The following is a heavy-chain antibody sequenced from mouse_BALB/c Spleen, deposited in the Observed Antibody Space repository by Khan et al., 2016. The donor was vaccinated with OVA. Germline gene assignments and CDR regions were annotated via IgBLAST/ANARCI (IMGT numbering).Heavy chain of an antibody. Sequence: QVQLKESGPGLVQPSQSLSITCTVSGFSLTNYGVHWVRQSPGKGLEWLGVKWSSGNTDYNATFMSRLSIRRDISKSHDFFKMYSLQAKDTGIYYCARNRNGYFDYWGQGTTLTGSS. CDR1: GFSLTNYG. J-gene: IGHJ2*01. V-gene: IGHV2-2*02. CDR2: KWSSGNT. D-gene: IGHD1-1*02. CDR3: ARNRNGYFDY.